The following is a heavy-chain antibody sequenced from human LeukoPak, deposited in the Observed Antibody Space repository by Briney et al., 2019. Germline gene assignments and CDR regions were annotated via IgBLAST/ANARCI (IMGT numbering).Heavy chain of an antibody. J-gene: IGHJ4*02. D-gene: IGHD6-19*01. CDR1: GFTFTNYW. Sequence: GGSPRLSCAASGFTFTNYWMSWVRQPPGKGLEWVANIRHDESEIYYVDSVKGRFTISRDNAKDSLFLQMNSLRAEDTAVYYCARDPGRSGWDYWGQGALVTVSS. CDR2: IRHDESEI. CDR3: ARDPGRSGWDY. V-gene: IGHV3-7*01.